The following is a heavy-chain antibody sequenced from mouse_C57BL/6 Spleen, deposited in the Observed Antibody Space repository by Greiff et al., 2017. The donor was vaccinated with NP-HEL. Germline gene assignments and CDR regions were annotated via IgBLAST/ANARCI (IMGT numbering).Heavy chain of an antibody. CDR3: AKPLGFAY. J-gene: IGHJ3*01. V-gene: IGHV1-26*01. CDR1: GYTFTDYY. Sequence: EVKLQQSGPELVKPGASVKISCKASGYTFTDYYMNWVKQSHGKSLEWIGDINPNNGGTSYNQKFKGKATLTVDKSSSTAYMELRSLTSEDSAVYYCAKPLGFAYWGQGTLVTVSA. CDR2: INPNNGGT.